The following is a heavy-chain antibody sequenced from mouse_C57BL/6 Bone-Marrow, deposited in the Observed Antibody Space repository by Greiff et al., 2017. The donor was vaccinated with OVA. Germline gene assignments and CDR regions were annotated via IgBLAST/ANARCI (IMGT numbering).Heavy chain of an antibody. J-gene: IGHJ4*01. D-gene: IGHD2-4*01. CDR1: GFSFNTYA. CDR3: VSRNDYDDAMDY. CDR2: IRSKSNNYAT. Sequence: EVQVVESGGGLVQPKGSLKLSCAASGFSFNTYAMNWVRQAPGKGLEWVARIRSKSNNYATYYADSVKDRFTISRDDSESMLYLQMNNLKTEDTAMYYCVSRNDYDDAMDYWGQGTSVTVSS. V-gene: IGHV10-1*01.